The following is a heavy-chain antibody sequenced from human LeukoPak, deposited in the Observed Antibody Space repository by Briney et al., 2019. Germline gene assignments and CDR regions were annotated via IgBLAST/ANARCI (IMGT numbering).Heavy chain of an antibody. CDR1: GGSISSGDYY. D-gene: IGHD5-24*01. V-gene: IGHV4-30-4*01. CDR3: ARTPPRDGYNSDPYYFDY. J-gene: IGHJ4*02. Sequence: SETLSLTCTVSGGSISSGDYYWSWIRQPPGKGLEWIGYIYHSGSTYYNPSLKSRVTISVDTSKNQFSLKLSSVTAADTAVYYCARTPPRDGYNSDPYYFDYWGQGTLVTVSS. CDR2: IYHSGST.